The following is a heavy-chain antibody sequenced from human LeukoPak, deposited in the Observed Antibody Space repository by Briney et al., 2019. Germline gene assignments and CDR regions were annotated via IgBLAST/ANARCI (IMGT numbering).Heavy chain of an antibody. Sequence: GGSLRLSCAASGFTFSSYSMNWVRQAPEKGLEWVSSISSSSSYIYYADSVKGRFTISRDNAKNSLYLQMNSLRAEDTAVYYCATNLYNPWELLPHYYFDYWGQGTLVTVSS. V-gene: IGHV3-21*01. J-gene: IGHJ4*02. CDR3: ATNLYNPWELLPHYYFDY. D-gene: IGHD1-26*01. CDR2: ISSSSSYI. CDR1: GFTFSSYS.